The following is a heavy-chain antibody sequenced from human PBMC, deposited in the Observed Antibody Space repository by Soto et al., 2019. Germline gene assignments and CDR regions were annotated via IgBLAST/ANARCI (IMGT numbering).Heavy chain of an antibody. D-gene: IGHD6-6*01. CDR3: AREYEQLEDYYYGMDV. V-gene: IGHV1-69*13. CDR2: IIPIFGTA. CDR1: GGTFSSYA. Sequence: SVKVSCKASGGTFSSYAISWVRQAPGQGLEWMGGIIPIFGTANYAQKFQGRVTITADESTSTAYMELSSLRSEDTAVYYCAREYEQLEDYYYGMDVWGQGTTVTVSS. J-gene: IGHJ6*02.